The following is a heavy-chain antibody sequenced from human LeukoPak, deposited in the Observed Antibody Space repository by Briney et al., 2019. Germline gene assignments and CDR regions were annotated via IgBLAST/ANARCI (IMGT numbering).Heavy chain of an antibody. CDR2: MNPNSGNT. V-gene: IGHV1-8*01. CDR3: ARLDYYDSSGYDAFDI. Sequence: GASVKVSCKASGYTFTNYDINWVRQATGQGLEWMGWMNPNSGNTGYAQKFQGRVTMTRNTSISTAYVELSSLRSEDTAVYYCARLDYYDSSGYDAFDIWGQGTMVTVSS. CDR1: GYTFTNYD. J-gene: IGHJ3*02. D-gene: IGHD3-22*01.